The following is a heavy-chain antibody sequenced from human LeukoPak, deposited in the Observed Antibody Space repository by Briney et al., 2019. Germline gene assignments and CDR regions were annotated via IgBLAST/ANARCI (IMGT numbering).Heavy chain of an antibody. CDR1: GYTFTSYG. CDR3: ARSWVPQIAAATNAIDY. D-gene: IGHD6-13*01. V-gene: IGHV1-18*01. Sequence: GASVTVSCTASGYTFTSYGISWVRQAPGQGLEWMGWISAYNGNTNYAQKLQGRVTMTTDTSTSTAYMELRGLRSDDTAVYYCARSWVPQIAAATNAIDYWGQGTLVTVSS. CDR2: ISAYNGNT. J-gene: IGHJ4*02.